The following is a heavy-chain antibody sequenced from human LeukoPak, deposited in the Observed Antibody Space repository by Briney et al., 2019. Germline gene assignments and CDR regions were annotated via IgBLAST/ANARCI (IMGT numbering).Heavy chain of an antibody. D-gene: IGHD2-8*01. J-gene: IGHJ4*02. Sequence: SGTLSLTCTVPGGSISSFNWWSWVRQPPGKGLEWIGEIYHSGSTNYNPSLKSRVTISVDKSKNQFSLKLSSVTAADTAVYYCARAPIELQRVDYWGQGTLVTVSS. CDR3: ARAPIELQRVDY. V-gene: IGHV4-4*02. CDR1: GGSISSFNW. CDR2: IYHSGST.